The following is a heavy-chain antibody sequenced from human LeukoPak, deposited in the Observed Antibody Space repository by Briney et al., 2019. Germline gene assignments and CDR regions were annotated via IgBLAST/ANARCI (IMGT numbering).Heavy chain of an antibody. D-gene: IGHD5-18*01. Sequence: GGSLRLSCAASGFTFSSYAMHWVRQAPGKGLEWVAVISYDGSSKYYADSVKGRFTISRDNSKNTLYLQMNSLRAEDTAVYYCARDRGEYSCGYYYYGMDVWGQGTTVTVSS. V-gene: IGHV3-30-3*01. CDR3: ARDRGEYSCGYYYYGMDV. CDR2: ISYDGSSK. J-gene: IGHJ6*02. CDR1: GFTFSSYA.